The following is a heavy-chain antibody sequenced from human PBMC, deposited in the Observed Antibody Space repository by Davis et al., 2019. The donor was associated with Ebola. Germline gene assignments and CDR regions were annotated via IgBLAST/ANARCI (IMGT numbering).Heavy chain of an antibody. V-gene: IGHV3-74*01. CDR1: GFTFSSYW. CDR2: INSDGSST. J-gene: IGHJ4*02. CDR3: VRGRHNSLHYFDY. D-gene: IGHD3-16*01. Sequence: HTGGSLRLSCAASGFTFSSYWMHWVRQAPGKGLVWVSRINSDGSSTSYADSVKGRFTISRDNAKNTLYLQMNSLRAEDTAVYYCVRGRHNSLHYFDYWGQGTLVTVSS.